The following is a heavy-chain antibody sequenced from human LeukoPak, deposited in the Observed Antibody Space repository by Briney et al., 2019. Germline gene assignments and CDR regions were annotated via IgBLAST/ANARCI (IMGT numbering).Heavy chain of an antibody. V-gene: IGHV1-2*02. Sequence: ASVKVSCKASGYTFTGYYMHWVRQAPGQGLEWMGWINPNSGGTNYAQKFQGRVTMTRDTSISTAYMELSSLRSEDTAVYYCARGDGAVAEHFDYWGQGTLVTVSS. CDR1: GYTFTGYY. CDR3: ARGDGAVAEHFDY. D-gene: IGHD6-19*01. J-gene: IGHJ4*02. CDR2: INPNSGGT.